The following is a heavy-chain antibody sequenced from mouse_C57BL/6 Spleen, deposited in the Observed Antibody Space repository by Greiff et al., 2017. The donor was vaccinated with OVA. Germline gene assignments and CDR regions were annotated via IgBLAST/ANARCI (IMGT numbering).Heavy chain of an antibody. V-gene: IGHV1-18*01. CDR3: ASSNYGYLDY. D-gene: IGHD1-1*01. Sequence: VQLQQSGPELVKPGASVKIPCKASGYTFTDYNMDWVKQSHGKSLEWIGDINPNNGGTIYNQKFKGKATLTVDKSSSTAYMELRSLTSEDTAVYYCASSNYGYLDYWGQGTTLTVSS. CDR2: INPNNGGT. J-gene: IGHJ2*01. CDR1: GYTFTDYN.